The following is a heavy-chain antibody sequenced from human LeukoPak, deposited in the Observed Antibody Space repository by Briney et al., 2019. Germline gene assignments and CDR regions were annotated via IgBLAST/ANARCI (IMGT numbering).Heavy chain of an antibody. Sequence: PGRSLRLSCAASGFTFDDYAMHWVRQAPGEGLEWVSGISWNSGSIGYADSVKGRFTISRDNAKNSLYLQINSLRAEDTALYYCAKAKSLYYDSSGYLDYWAREPWSPPPQ. CDR2: ISWNSGSI. CDR3: AKAKSLYYDSSGYLDY. V-gene: IGHV3-9*01. D-gene: IGHD3-22*01. J-gene: IGHJ4*02. CDR1: GFTFDDYA.